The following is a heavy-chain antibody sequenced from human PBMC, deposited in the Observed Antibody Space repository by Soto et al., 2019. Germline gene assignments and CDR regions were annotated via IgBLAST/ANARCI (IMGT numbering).Heavy chain of an antibody. D-gene: IGHD7-27*01. V-gene: IGHV3-23*01. CDR3: AKDHREFSNWGSFRAYYGMDV. Sequence: PGGSLRLSCAASGFTFSSYAMSWVRQAPGKGLEWVSAISGSGGSTYYADSVKGRFTISRDNSKNTLYLQMNSLRAEDTAVYYCAKDHREFSNWGSFRAYYGMDVWGQGTTVTVSS. J-gene: IGHJ6*02. CDR2: ISGSGGST. CDR1: GFTFSSYA.